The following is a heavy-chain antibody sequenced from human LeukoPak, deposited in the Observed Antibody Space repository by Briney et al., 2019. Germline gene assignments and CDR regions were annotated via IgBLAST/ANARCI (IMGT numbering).Heavy chain of an antibody. V-gene: IGHV3-23*01. Sequence: GXSLXLSCAASGFTFNGYAMSWVRQAPGKGVEWVSAISPTGAGTYYADSVKGLFTISRDNSKNTLYLQMNSLRAEDTAVYCCAKYTERAFDIWGQGTMVTVSS. CDR2: ISPTGAGT. J-gene: IGHJ3*02. CDR1: GFTFNGYA. D-gene: IGHD2-2*02. CDR3: AKYTERAFDI.